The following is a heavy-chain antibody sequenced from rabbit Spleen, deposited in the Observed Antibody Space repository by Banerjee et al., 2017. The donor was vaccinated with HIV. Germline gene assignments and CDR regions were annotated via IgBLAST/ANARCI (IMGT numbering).Heavy chain of an antibody. CDR1: GFSFSSSYW. CDR2: IYAGSSGST. V-gene: IGHV1S45*01. CDR3: VREAGYAGYGDGNL. D-gene: IGHD7-1*01. Sequence: QEQMEESGGDLVKPEGSLTLTCTASGFSFSSSYWISWVRQAPGKGLEWIACIYAGSSGSTYYASWAKGRFTISKTSSTTVTLQLTSLTAADTATYFCVREAGYAGYGDGNLWGPGDPGHRL. J-gene: IGHJ4*01.